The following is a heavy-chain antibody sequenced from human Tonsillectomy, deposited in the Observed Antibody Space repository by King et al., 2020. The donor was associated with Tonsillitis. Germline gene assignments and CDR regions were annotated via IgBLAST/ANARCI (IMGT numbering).Heavy chain of an antibody. J-gene: IGHJ5*02. D-gene: IGHD6-13*01. CDR3: AKSRTGGSWFGGVS. V-gene: IGHV3-30*18. CDR1: GFTFSSYG. CDR2: ISYDGDYK. Sequence: VQLVESGGGVVQPGRSLRLSCAASGFTFSSYGMHWVRQAPGKGLEWVAVISYDGDYKYYADSVKGRFTISRDNSKNTLHLQVDSLRVEDTAVYYCAKSRTGGSWFGGVSWGQGTLVIVSS.